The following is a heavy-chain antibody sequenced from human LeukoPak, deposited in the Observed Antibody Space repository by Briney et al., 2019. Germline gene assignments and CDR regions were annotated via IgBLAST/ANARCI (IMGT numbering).Heavy chain of an antibody. J-gene: IGHJ6*02. CDR1: GFTFSSYG. CDR3: ARASSTSYYYYGMDV. V-gene: IGHV3-33*01. Sequence: GGSLRLSCAASGFTFSSYGMHWVRQAPGRGLEWVAVIWYDGSNKYYADSVKGRFTISRNNSKNTLYLQMNSLRAEDTAVYYCARASSTSYYYYGMDVWGQGTTVTVSS. CDR2: IWYDGSNK. D-gene: IGHD2-15*01.